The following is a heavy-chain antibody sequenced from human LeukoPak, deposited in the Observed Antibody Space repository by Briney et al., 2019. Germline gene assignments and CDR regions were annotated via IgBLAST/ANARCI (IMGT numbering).Heavy chain of an antibody. CDR3: ARDPQIAPDCGGDCYPGD. CDR1: GYTFTGYY. V-gene: IGHV1-2*06. D-gene: IGHD2-21*02. J-gene: IGHJ4*02. Sequence: ASVKVSCKASGYTFTGYYMHWVRQAPGQGLEWMGRINPNSGGTNYAQKFQGRVTMTRDTSISTAYMELSRLRSDDTAVYYCARDPQIAPDCGGDCYPGDWGQGTLVTVSS. CDR2: INPNSGGT.